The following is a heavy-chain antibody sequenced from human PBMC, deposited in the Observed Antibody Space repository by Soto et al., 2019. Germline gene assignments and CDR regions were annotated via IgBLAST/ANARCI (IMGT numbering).Heavy chain of an antibody. CDR2: IYYSGST. V-gene: IGHV4-59*01. CDR3: ARVGAITIFGVVIIDAFDI. CDR1: GGSISSYY. J-gene: IGHJ3*02. Sequence: QVQLQESGPGLVKPSETLSLTCTVSGGSISSYYWSWIRQPPGKGLEWIGYIYYSGSTNYNPSLKSRVTISVDTSKNQFSLKLSSVTAADTAVYYCARVGAITIFGVVIIDAFDIWGQGTMVTVSS. D-gene: IGHD3-3*01.